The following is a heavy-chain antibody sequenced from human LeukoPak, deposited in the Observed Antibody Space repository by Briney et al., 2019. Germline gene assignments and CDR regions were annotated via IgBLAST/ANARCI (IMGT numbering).Heavy chain of an antibody. V-gene: IGHV5-51*01. D-gene: IGHD5-24*01. CDR3: ARRHGYSKGAFDI. Sequence: GESLKISCKGSGYSFTSYWIGWVRQMPGKGLEWMGIIYPGGSDTRYSPSFQGQVTISADKSISTAYLQWSSLKASDTAMYYCARRHGYSKGAFDIWGQGAMVTVSS. CDR1: GYSFTSYW. CDR2: IYPGGSDT. J-gene: IGHJ3*02.